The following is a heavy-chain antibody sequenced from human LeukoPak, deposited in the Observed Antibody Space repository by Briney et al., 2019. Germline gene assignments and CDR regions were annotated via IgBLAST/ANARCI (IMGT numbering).Heavy chain of an antibody. Sequence: KSGGSLRLSCAASGFTFSSYSMNWVRQAPGKGLEWVSSISSSSSYIYYADSVKGRFIISRDNAKNSLYLQMNSLRAEDAAVYYCARDEPMIVVDTDAFDIWGQGTMVTVSS. D-gene: IGHD3-22*01. V-gene: IGHV3-21*01. CDR1: GFTFSSYS. CDR2: ISSSSSYI. CDR3: ARDEPMIVVDTDAFDI. J-gene: IGHJ3*02.